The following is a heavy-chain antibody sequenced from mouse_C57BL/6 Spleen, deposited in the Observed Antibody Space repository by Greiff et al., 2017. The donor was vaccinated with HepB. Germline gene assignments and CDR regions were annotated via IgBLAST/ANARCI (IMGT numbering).Heavy chain of an antibody. J-gene: IGHJ4*01. V-gene: IGHV1-26*01. CDR2: INPNNGGT. Sequence: EVKLQQSGPELVKPGASVKISCKASGYTFTDYYMNWVKQSHGKSLEWIGDINPNNGGTSYNQKFKGKATLTVDKSSSTAYMELRSLTSEDSAVYYCARRGYAMDYWGQGTSVTVSS. CDR3: ARRGYAMDY. CDR1: GYTFTDYY.